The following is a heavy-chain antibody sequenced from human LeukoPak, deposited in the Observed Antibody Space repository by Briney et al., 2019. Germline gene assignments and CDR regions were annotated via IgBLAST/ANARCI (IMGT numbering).Heavy chain of an antibody. J-gene: IGHJ4*02. V-gene: IGHV3-48*03. D-gene: IGHD6-19*01. Sequence: GGSLRLSCAASGFTFSSYEMNWVRQAPGKGREWVSYISSSGSTIYSAASVKGRFTISRDNAKNSLYLQMNSLRAEDTAVYYCARDAYSSGWYVGFDYWGQGTLVTVSS. CDR3: ARDAYSSGWYVGFDY. CDR2: ISSSGSTI. CDR1: GFTFSSYE.